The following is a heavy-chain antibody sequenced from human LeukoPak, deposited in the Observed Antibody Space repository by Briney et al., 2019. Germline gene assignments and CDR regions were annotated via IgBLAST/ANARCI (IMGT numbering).Heavy chain of an antibody. D-gene: IGHD2-2*01. CDR3: ARLGREDIVAVPAAQSFYYYYGMDV. Sequence: SETLSLTCTVSGGSISSSSYYWGWIRQPPGNGLEWIGSIYYSGSTYYNPSLKSRVTISVDTSKNQFSLKLSSVTAADTAVYYCARLGREDIVAVPAAQSFYYYYGMDVWGQGTTVTVSS. J-gene: IGHJ6*02. CDR2: IYYSGST. V-gene: IGHV4-39*01. CDR1: GGSISSSSYY.